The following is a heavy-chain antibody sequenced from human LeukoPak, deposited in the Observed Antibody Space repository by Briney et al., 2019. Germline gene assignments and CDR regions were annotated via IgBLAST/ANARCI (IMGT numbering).Heavy chain of an antibody. CDR3: ASMRGDYVWGSYRYPSPDWFDP. V-gene: IGHV1-2*02. CDR1: GYTFTGYY. CDR2: INPNSGGT. J-gene: IGHJ5*02. D-gene: IGHD3-16*02. Sequence: ASVKVSCKASGYTFTGYYMHWVRQAPGQGLEWMGWINPNSGGTNYAQKLQGRVTMTRDTSISTAYMELSRLRSDDTAVYYCASMRGDYVWGSYRYPSPDWFDPWGQGTLVTVSS.